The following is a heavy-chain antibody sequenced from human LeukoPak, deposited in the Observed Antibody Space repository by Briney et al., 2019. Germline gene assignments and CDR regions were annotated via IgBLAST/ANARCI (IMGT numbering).Heavy chain of an antibody. D-gene: IGHD4-17*01. CDR2: IKQDGSEK. V-gene: IGHV3-7*01. CDR1: GFTVSSYY. CDR3: AKDQALYGDYVGAFDI. Sequence: PGGSLRLSCAASGFTVSSYYMNWVRQAPGKGLEWVANIKQDGSEKYYVDSVKGRFTISRDNAKNSLYLQMNSLRAEDTAVYYCAKDQALYGDYVGAFDIWGQGTMVTVSS. J-gene: IGHJ3*02.